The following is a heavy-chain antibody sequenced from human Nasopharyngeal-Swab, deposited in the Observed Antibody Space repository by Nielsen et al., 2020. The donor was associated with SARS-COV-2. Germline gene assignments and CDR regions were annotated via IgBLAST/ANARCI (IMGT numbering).Heavy chain of an antibody. Sequence: VRQAPGKGLEWVSYISSGGSTTHYADSVKGRFTISRDNAKNSLYLQMNSLRVEGTAVYYCARDGVTTVPTGEDYWGQGTLVTVSS. V-gene: IGHV3-48*03. D-gene: IGHD4-17*01. J-gene: IGHJ4*02. CDR3: ARDGVTTVPTGEDY. CDR2: ISSGGSTT.